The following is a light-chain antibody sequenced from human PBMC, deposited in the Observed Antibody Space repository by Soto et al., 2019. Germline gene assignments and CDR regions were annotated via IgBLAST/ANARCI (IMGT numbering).Light chain of an antibody. Sequence: EIVLTQSLATLSLSHGERATLSCRASQSVSSSYLAWYQQKPGQAPRLLIFGASSRATGIPDKFSGSGSGTDFTLTISRLEPDDFAVYYCQRYGGPSWTFGQGTKVDIK. CDR2: GAS. CDR1: QSVSSSY. V-gene: IGKV3-20*01. J-gene: IGKJ1*01. CDR3: QRYGGPSWT.